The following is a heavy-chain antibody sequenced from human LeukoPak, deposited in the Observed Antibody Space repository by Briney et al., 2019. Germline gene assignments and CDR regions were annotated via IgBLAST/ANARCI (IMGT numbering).Heavy chain of an antibody. CDR2: IYPADSNT. Sequence: GESLKISCKASGYSFTNYSIGWVRQMPGKGLEWMGIIYPADSNTRYSPSFQGQVTISADKSINTAYLQWSSLKASDTAMYYCARRTPEFCSSASCLNDAFDMWGQGTMVTVSS. V-gene: IGHV5-51*01. CDR1: GYSFTNYS. D-gene: IGHD2-2*01. CDR3: ARRTPEFCSSASCLNDAFDM. J-gene: IGHJ3*02.